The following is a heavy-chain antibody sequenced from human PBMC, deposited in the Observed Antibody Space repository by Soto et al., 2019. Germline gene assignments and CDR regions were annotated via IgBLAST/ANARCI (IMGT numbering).Heavy chain of an antibody. D-gene: IGHD3-22*01. Sequence: QVHLVQSGGEVKKPGASVKVSCKASGYTFTSYGISWVRQAPGQGLEWMGWISVYNGNTNYAQTLQGRVTMTTDTSTSTAYMELRSLRPDDTAVYYCARDWRYDSGGYCLEHWGQGTLVTVSS. V-gene: IGHV1-18*04. CDR1: GYTFTSYG. CDR2: ISVYNGNT. CDR3: ARDWRYDSGGYCLEH. J-gene: IGHJ1*01.